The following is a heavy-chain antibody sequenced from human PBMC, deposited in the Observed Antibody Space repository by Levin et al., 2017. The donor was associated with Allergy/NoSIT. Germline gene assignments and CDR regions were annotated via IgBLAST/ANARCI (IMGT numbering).Heavy chain of an antibody. V-gene: IGHV3-23*01. CDR3: AKETGLAGGVSFDC. J-gene: IGHJ4*02. CDR1: GFTFSTYA. D-gene: IGHD2-8*02. Sequence: SCAASGFTFSTYAMTWVRQAPGKGLEWVSGISGSGDGTYYADSVKGRFTISRDNSKNTLYLQVDSLRAEDTAVYYCAKETGLAGGVSFDCWGQGTLVTVSS. CDR2: ISGSGDGT.